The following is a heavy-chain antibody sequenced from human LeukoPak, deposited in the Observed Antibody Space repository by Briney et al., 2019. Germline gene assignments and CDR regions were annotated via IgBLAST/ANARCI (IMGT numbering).Heavy chain of an antibody. CDR2: IYHSGST. CDR1: GYSISSGYY. D-gene: IGHD6-19*01. V-gene: IGHV4-38-2*02. J-gene: IGHJ4*02. CDR3: AIHEKSRRGPLSSGWSDY. Sequence: PSETLSLTCTVSGYSISSGYYWGWIRQPPGKGLEWIGSIYHSGSTYYNPSLKSRVTISVDTSKNQFSLKLSSVTAADTAVYYCAIHEKSRRGPLSSGWSDYWGQGTLVTVSS.